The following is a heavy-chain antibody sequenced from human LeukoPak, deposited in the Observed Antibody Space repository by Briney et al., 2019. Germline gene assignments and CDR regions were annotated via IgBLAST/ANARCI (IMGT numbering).Heavy chain of an antibody. D-gene: IGHD6-6*01. Sequence: GGFLRLSCAASGFTFSSYSMNWVRQAPGKGLEWVSSISSSSSYIYYADSVKGRFTISRDNAKNSLYLQMNSLRAEDTAVYYCARAAYSSSSGVFDYWGQGTLVTVSS. V-gene: IGHV3-21*01. CDR2: ISSSSSYI. J-gene: IGHJ4*02. CDR1: GFTFSSYS. CDR3: ARAAYSSSSGVFDY.